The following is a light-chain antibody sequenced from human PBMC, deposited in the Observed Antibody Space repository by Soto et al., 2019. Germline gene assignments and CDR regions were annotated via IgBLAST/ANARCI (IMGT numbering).Light chain of an antibody. Sequence: QAVVTQPPSASGTPGQRVTISCSGSSSNIGSNTVNWYQQLPGTAPKLLIYFNNQRPSGVPDRFSGSKSGTSDSLAISGVQSEDEADYYCAVWDDSLKGVVFGGGTKVTVL. CDR2: FNN. J-gene: IGLJ2*01. CDR1: SSNIGSNT. V-gene: IGLV1-44*01. CDR3: AVWDDSLKGVV.